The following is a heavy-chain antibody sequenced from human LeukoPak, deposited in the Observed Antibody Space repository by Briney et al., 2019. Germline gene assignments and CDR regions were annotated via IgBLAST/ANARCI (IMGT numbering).Heavy chain of an antibody. CDR2: ISYDGSNK. CDR3: ARDPNRGIDYGILTGYQAPYGMDV. Sequence: PGRSLRLSCAASGFTFSSYAMHWVRQAPGKGLEWVAVISYDGSNKYYADSVKGRFTISRDNSKNTLYLQMNSLRAEDTAVYYCARDPNRGIDYGILTGYQAPYGMDVWGQGTTVTVSS. V-gene: IGHV3-33*05. CDR1: GFTFSSYA. D-gene: IGHD3-9*01. J-gene: IGHJ6*02.